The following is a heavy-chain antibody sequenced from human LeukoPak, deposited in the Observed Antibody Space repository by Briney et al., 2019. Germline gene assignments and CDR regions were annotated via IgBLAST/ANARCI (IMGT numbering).Heavy chain of an antibody. D-gene: IGHD3-3*01. CDR2: ISGSGGST. CDR3: AVTIFGVVRYFDY. J-gene: IGHJ4*02. CDR1: GFTSSSYA. V-gene: IGHV3-23*01. Sequence: GGSLRLSCAASGFTSSSYAMSWVRQAPGKGLEWVSAISGSGGSTYYADSVKGRFTISRDNSKNTLYLQMNSLRAEDTAVYYCAVTIFGVVRYFDYWGQGTLVTVSS.